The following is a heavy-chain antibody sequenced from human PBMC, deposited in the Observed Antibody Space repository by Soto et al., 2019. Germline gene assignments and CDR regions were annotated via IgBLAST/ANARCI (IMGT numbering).Heavy chain of an antibody. J-gene: IGHJ4*02. CDR3: ASDPLAVTGSFVDY. CDR1: RLTFNIFA. D-gene: IGHD3-9*01. CDR2: ISYDGREI. Sequence: EGSLRLSCVASRLTFNIFAFHWVRQAPGKGLEWLSVISYDGREIHYSESVKGRFTISRDSSTNTVYLEMNSLRYEDTAVYYCASDPLAVTGSFVDYWGQGTLVTVSS. V-gene: IGHV3-30-3*01.